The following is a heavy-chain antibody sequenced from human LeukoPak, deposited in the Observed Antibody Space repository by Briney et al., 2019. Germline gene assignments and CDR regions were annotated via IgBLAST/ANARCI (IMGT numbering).Heavy chain of an antibody. CDR2: ISDRADRT. CDR3: AKVSTRGDY. CDR1: EFTFSNYA. J-gene: IGHJ4*02. Sequence: GGSLRLSCAASEFTFSNYAMNWVRQAPGKGLEWVSTISDRADRTYYADSVKGRFTISRDNSKNTLYLQMNSLGAEDTAVYYCAKVSTRGDYWGQGTLVTVSS. V-gene: IGHV3-23*01. D-gene: IGHD3-10*01.